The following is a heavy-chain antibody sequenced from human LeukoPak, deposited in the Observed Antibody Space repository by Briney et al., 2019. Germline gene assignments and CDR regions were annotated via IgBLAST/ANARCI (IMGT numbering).Heavy chain of an antibody. CDR1: EFTFSSYW. CDR2: IKQDGSEK. CDR3: ARDENYDSSGYYYGNWFDP. J-gene: IGHJ5*02. D-gene: IGHD3-22*01. Sequence: GGSLRLSCAASEFTFSSYWMSWVRQAPGKGLEWVANIKQDGSEKYYVDSVKGRFTISRDNAKNSLYLQMNSLRAEDTAVYYCARDENYDSSGYYYGNWFDPWGQGTLVTVSS. V-gene: IGHV3-7*01.